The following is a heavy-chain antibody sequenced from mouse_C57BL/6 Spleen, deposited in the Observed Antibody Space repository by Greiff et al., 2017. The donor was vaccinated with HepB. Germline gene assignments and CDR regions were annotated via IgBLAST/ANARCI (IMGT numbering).Heavy chain of an antibody. J-gene: IGHJ2*01. CDR1: GYTFTSYW. CDR3: ARGDYGSSYYDY. D-gene: IGHD1-1*01. V-gene: IGHV1-69*01. Sequence: QVQLQQPGAELVMPGASVKLSCKASGYTFTSYWMHWVKQRPGQGLEWIGEIVPSDSYTNYNQKFKGKSTFTVDKSSSTAYMQLISLTSEDPAVYYCARGDYGSSYYDYWGQGTTLTVSS. CDR2: IVPSDSYT.